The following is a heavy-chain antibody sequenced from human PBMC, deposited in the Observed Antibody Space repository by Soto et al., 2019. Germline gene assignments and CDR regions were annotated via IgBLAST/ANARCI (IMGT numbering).Heavy chain of an antibody. CDR3: AHRQREGRNWNRNNWFDP. Sequence: SGPTLVNPTQTLTLTCTFSGFSLSTSGVGVGWIRQPPGKALEWLALIYWDDDKRYSPSLKSRLTITKDTSKNQVVLTMTNMDPVDTATYYCAHRQREGRNWNRNNWFDPWGQGTLVTVSS. V-gene: IGHV2-5*02. D-gene: IGHD1-20*01. CDR1: GFSLSTSGVG. J-gene: IGHJ5*02. CDR2: IYWDDDK.